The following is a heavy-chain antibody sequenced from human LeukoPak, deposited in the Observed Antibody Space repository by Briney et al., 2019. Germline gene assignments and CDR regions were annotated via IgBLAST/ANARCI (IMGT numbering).Heavy chain of an antibody. J-gene: IGHJ4*02. V-gene: IGHV4-4*09. D-gene: IGHD6-6*01. CDR2: IHASGPT. Sequence: PSETLCLTCTVSGGSISTYYWSWIRRPPGKGLEWIAYIHASGPTNYNPSLKSRITISVDTSKNQFSLKLSSVTAADTAVYYCARHDAGIAARPFDNWGQGTLVTVSS. CDR3: ARHDAGIAARPFDN. CDR1: GGSISTYY.